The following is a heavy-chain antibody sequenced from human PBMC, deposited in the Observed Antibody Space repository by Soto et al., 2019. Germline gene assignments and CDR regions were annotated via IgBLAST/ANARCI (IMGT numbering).Heavy chain of an antibody. CDR3: ASDPYPSNLFYP. J-gene: IGHJ5*02. Sequence: SVKVYCKVSGLTFSTSAVQWILQARGERLEWMGWIVVGSGNTKYAQKFQKRVTITRDKSTNTAYMELRSLRAEDSAVYYCASDPYPSNLFYPWGQGTMVTVSS. V-gene: IGHV1-58*01. CDR2: IVVGSGNT. D-gene: IGHD3-3*02. CDR1: GLTFSTSA.